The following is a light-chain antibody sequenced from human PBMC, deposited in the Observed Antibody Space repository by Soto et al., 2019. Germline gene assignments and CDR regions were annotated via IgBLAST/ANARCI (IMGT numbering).Light chain of an antibody. CDR2: EVS. CDR1: SSDVGSYNR. J-gene: IGLJ1*01. Sequence: QSALTQPPSVSGSPGQSVTISCTGTSSDVGSYNRVSWYQQPPGTAPKLVIYEVSNRPSGVPDRFSGSKSGNTASLTISGLQAEDEADYYCNSYTSTNTYVFGTGTKLTVL. CDR3: NSYTSTNTYV. V-gene: IGLV2-18*02.